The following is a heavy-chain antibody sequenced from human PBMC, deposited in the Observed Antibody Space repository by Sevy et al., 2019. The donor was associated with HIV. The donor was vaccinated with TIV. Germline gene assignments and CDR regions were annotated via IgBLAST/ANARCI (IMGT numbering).Heavy chain of an antibody. V-gene: IGHV3-7*01. D-gene: IGHD3-22*01. CDR2: IKQDGSEK. CDR1: GFGFSSYW. J-gene: IGHJ4*02. CDR3: ARDRRTYYYDNSGYADY. Sequence: GGSLRLSCAASGFGFSSYWMSWVRQAPGKGLEWVANIKQDGSEKNYVDSVKGRFTISRHNAKNSLYLEMNSLRAEDAAVYFCARDRRTYYYDNSGYADYWGQGTLVTVSS.